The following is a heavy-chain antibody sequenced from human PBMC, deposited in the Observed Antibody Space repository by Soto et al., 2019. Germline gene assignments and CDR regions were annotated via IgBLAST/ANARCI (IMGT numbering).Heavy chain of an antibody. Sequence: GGSLRLSCAASGFTFSSYSMNWVRQAPGKGLEWVSYISSSSSTIYYADSVKGRFTISRDNAKNSLYLQMNSLRDEDTAVYYCAREYVRAAAGTPDAFDIWGQGTMVTVSS. D-gene: IGHD6-13*01. J-gene: IGHJ3*02. V-gene: IGHV3-48*02. CDR3: AREYVRAAAGTPDAFDI. CDR2: ISSSSSTI. CDR1: GFTFSSYS.